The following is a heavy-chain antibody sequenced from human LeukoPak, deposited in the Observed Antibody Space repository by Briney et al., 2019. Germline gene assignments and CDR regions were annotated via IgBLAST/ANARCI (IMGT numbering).Heavy chain of an antibody. CDR3: AARAAAAGKSDY. D-gene: IGHD6-13*01. CDR1: GGSISSYY. Sequence: PSETLSLTCTVSGGSISSYYWSWIRQPPGKGLEWIGYIYYSGSTNYNPSLKSRVTISVDTSKNQFSLKLSSVTAADTAVYYCAARAAAAGKSDYWGQGTLVTVSS. J-gene: IGHJ4*02. CDR2: IYYSGST. V-gene: IGHV4-59*01.